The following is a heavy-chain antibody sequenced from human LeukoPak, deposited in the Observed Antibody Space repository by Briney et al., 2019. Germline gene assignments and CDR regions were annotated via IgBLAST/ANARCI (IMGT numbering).Heavy chain of an antibody. CDR2: IWYDGSNK. CDR1: GFTFSSYG. D-gene: IGHD5-18*01. Sequence: PGGSLRLSCAASGFTFSSYGMHWVRQAPGKGLEWVAVIWYDGSNKYYADSVKGRFTIPRDNSKNTLYLQVNSLRAEDTAVYYCARDTGGGYSCYDCWGQGTLVTVSS. J-gene: IGHJ4*02. CDR3: ARDTGGGYSCYDC. V-gene: IGHV3-33*01.